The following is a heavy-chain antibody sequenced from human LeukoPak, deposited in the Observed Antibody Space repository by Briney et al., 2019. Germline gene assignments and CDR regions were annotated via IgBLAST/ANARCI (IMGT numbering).Heavy chain of an antibody. Sequence: SQTLSLTCVISGDSVSSKSATWDWIRQSPSRGLEWLGRTYYRSKWYSDYAVSVKSRITINPDTSKNQSSLQLNSVTPEDTAVYYCAKVGGPFSSSSRFDCWGQGTLVTVSS. D-gene: IGHD6-6*01. J-gene: IGHJ4*02. CDR3: AKVGGPFSSSSRFDC. CDR2: TYYRSKWYS. V-gene: IGHV6-1*01. CDR1: GDSVSSKSAT.